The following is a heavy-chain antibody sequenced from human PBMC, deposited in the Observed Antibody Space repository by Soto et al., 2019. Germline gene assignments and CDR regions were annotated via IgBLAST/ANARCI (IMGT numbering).Heavy chain of an antibody. CDR2: IKSKTDGGTT. Sequence: GGSLRLSCAASGFTFSNAWMSWVRQAPGKGLEWVGRIKSKTDGGTTDYGAPVKGRFTISRDDSKNTLYLQMNSLKTEDTAVYYCTTDHDTAMATDYWGQGTLVTVSS. J-gene: IGHJ4*02. CDR3: TTDHDTAMATDY. V-gene: IGHV3-15*01. CDR1: GFTFSNAW. D-gene: IGHD5-18*01.